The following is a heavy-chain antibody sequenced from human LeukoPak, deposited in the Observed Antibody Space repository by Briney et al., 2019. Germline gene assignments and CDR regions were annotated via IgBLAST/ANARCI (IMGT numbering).Heavy chain of an antibody. V-gene: IGHV1-69*04. Sequence: GASVKVSCKASGGTFSSYATSWVRQAPGQGLEWMGRIIPILGIANYAQKFQGRVTITADKSTSTAYMGLSSLRSEDTAVYYCARDSRTYYYDSSGYDAFDIWGQGTMVTVSS. CDR3: ARDSRTYYYDSSGYDAFDI. CDR1: GGTFSSYA. D-gene: IGHD3-22*01. J-gene: IGHJ3*02. CDR2: IIPILGIA.